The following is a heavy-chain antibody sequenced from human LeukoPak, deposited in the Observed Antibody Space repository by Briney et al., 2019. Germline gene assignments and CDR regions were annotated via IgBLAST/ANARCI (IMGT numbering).Heavy chain of an antibody. D-gene: IGHD5-18*01. CDR3: ARGWEDTAMGPIDY. V-gene: IGHV3-48*01. CDR1: GFTFNSYS. CDR2: ISSSSSTI. J-gene: IGHJ4*02. Sequence: GGSLRLSCAASGFTFNSYSMNWVRQAPGKGLEWVSYISSSSSTIYYADSVKGRFTISRDNAKNSLYLQMNSLRAEDTAVYYCARGWEDTAMGPIDYWGQGTLVTVSS.